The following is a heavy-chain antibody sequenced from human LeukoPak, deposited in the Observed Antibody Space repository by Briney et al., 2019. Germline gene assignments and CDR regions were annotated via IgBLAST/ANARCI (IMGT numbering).Heavy chain of an antibody. CDR1: GGSVSSGSYY. Sequence: PSETLSLTCTVSGGSVSSGSYYWSWIRQPPGKGLECIGYIYYSGSTNYNPSLKSRVTISVDTSKNQFSLKLSSVTAADTAVYYCARAGGGAEDSSGYYFDYWGQGTLVTVSS. CDR3: ARAGGGAEDSSGYYFDY. CDR2: IYYSGST. J-gene: IGHJ4*02. D-gene: IGHD3-22*01. V-gene: IGHV4-61*01.